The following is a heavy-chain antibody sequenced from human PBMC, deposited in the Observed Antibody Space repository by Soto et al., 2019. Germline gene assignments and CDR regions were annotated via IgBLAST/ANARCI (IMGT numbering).Heavy chain of an antibody. V-gene: IGHV1-18*01. CDR1: GYTFTRSG. CDR3: ARMGDVPYYYYGMDV. Sequence: QVQLVQSGAEVKKPGASVKVSCKASGYTFTRSGISWVRQAPGQGLEWMGWINGYNGNTNYTQKCQGRITMTTDTPTTTAYMELRSLRSDDTAVYYCARMGDVPYYYYGMDVWGQGTTVIVSS. CDR2: INGYNGNT. J-gene: IGHJ6*02. D-gene: IGHD3-16*01.